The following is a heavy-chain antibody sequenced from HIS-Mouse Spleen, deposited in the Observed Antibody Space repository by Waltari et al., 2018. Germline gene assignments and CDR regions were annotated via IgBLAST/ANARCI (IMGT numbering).Heavy chain of an antibody. V-gene: IGHV4-39*07. D-gene: IGHD6-13*01. J-gene: IGHJ2*01. Sequence: QLQLQESGPGLVKPSETLSLTCTVPCRSIISSSSSWGWIRQPPGKGLEWIGSIYYSGSTYYNPSLKSRVTISVDTSKNQFSLKLSSVTAADTAVYYCAREIPYSSSWYDWYFDLWGRGTLVTVSS. CDR2: IYYSGST. CDR1: CRSIISSSSS. CDR3: AREIPYSSSWYDWYFDL.